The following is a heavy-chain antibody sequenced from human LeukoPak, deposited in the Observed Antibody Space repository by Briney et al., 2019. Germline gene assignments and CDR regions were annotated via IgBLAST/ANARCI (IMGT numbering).Heavy chain of an antibody. D-gene: IGHD6-19*01. J-gene: IGHJ4*02. Sequence: SETLSPTCTVSGGSISSSSYFWGWIRQPPGKGLEWIGSIYYSGSTYYNPSLKSRVTISVDTSKNQFSLKLTSVTAADTAVYYCARARGAVAIDYWGQGTLVTVSS. CDR1: GGSISSSSYF. CDR2: IYYSGST. V-gene: IGHV4-39*07. CDR3: ARARGAVAIDY.